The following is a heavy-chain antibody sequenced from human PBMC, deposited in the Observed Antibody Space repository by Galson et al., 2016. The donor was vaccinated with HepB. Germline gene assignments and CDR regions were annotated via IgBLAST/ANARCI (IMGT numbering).Heavy chain of an antibody. D-gene: IGHD4-17*01. CDR3: TRVGPTGYYFDY. CDR2: ISGSGQNT. Sequence: SLRLSCAASGFTFSGYAMSWARQAPGKGLEWVASISGSGQNTYYADAVQGRFTISRDNSKAPLSLQMKSVRAEDTAIYYCTRVGPTGYYFDYWGQGALVTVSS. CDR1: GFTFSGYA. V-gene: IGHV3-23*01. J-gene: IGHJ4*02.